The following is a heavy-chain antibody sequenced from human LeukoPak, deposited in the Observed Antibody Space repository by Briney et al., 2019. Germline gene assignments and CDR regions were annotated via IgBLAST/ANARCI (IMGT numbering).Heavy chain of an antibody. V-gene: IGHV3-48*01. J-gene: IGHJ4*02. D-gene: IGHD3-22*01. CDR2: ISGDSRTI. Sequence: GGSLRLSCAASGFTFSTYSMIWVRQAPGKGLEWLSYISGDSRTIYYPDSVRGRFTISRDNAKNSLYLQLISLRAEDTAVYYCARDRHSSVDYWGQGTLVTVSS. CDR1: GFTFSTYS. CDR3: ARDRHSSVDY.